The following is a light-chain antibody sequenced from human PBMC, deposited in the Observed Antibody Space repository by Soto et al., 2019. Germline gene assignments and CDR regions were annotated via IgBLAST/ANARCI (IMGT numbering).Light chain of an antibody. CDR3: QQRSNWPIT. CDR2: DAS. Sequence: EIVLTQSPATLSVSPGERATLSCRASQSVSSYLAWYQQRRGQAPRLLIYDASNRATGIPARFSGSGSGTDFTLTISSLEPEDFALYYCQQRSNWPITFGQGTRLEIE. J-gene: IGKJ5*01. V-gene: IGKV3-11*01. CDR1: QSVSSY.